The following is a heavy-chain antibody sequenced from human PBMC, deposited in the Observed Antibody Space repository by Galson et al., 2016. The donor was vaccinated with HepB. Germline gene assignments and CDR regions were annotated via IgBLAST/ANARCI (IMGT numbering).Heavy chain of an antibody. CDR1: RDLLRNYW. V-gene: IGHV5-51*01. Sequence: QSGAEVKKPGESLKISCAGSRDLLRNYWIAWVRQQPGKGLEWMGIIYPRDSDTRYSPSFQGQITISADDSINTAYLQWSSLKVSDTAIYYCVRHVFGAANFEYWGQGTLVTVSS. D-gene: IGHD3-3*01. CDR3: VRHVFGAANFEY. CDR2: IYPRDSDT. J-gene: IGHJ4*02.